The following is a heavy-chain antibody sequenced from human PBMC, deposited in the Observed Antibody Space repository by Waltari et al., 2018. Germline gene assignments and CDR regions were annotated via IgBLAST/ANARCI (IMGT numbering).Heavy chain of an antibody. V-gene: IGHV1-8*03. J-gene: IGHJ4*02. D-gene: IGHD3-16*02. CDR2: MNPNSGNT. Sequence: QVQLVQSGAEVKKPGASVTVSCKASGYTFTSYDINWVRQATGQGLEWMGWMNPNSGNTGYAQKFQGRVTITRNTSISTAYMELSSLRSEDTAVYYCARGKTYYDYIWGSYRLYYFDYWGQGTLVTVAS. CDR1: GYTFTSYD. CDR3: ARGKTYYDYIWGSYRLYYFDY.